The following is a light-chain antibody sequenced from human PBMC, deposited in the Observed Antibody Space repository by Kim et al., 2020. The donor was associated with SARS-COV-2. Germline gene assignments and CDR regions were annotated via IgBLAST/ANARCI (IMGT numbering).Light chain of an antibody. CDR3: QQSGAT. J-gene: IGKJ5*01. Sequence: LYLSPGERATLPCRASQSVSRSYFGWYQQKPGQAPRLLMYATSTRATGIPDRFSGSGSGTDFTLTIDRLEPEDFAVYYCQQSGATFGQGTRLEIK. V-gene: IGKV3-20*01. CDR1: QSVSRSY. CDR2: ATS.